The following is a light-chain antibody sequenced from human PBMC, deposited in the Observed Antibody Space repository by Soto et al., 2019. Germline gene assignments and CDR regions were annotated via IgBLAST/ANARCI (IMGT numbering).Light chain of an antibody. CDR1: LGINSW. V-gene: IGKV1-12*01. Sequence: DIQMTQSPCYVSASVGDRITRSCRARLGINSWLAWYQQKPGKAPKLLIYAASNLQSGAPSRFSGSGSGTDFTLTISSLQPEDFATYYCQQANSFTWKFGRGTKWIS. CDR3: QQANSFTWK. CDR2: AAS. J-gene: IGKJ1*01.